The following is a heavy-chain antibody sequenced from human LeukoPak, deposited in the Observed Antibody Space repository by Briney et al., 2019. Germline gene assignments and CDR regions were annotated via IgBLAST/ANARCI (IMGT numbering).Heavy chain of an antibody. CDR1: GGSISNYY. CDR2: IYYSGST. Sequence: SETLSLTCTVSGGSISNYYWSWLRQPPGKGLEWIGYIYYSGSTNYNPSLKSRVTISVDTSKNQFSLNLSSVSAADTAMYYCARDRSPEGYYDSSHWDYYHGMDVWGQGTTVTVSS. J-gene: IGHJ6*02. D-gene: IGHD3-22*01. CDR3: ARDRSPEGYYDSSHWDYYHGMDV. V-gene: IGHV4-59*01.